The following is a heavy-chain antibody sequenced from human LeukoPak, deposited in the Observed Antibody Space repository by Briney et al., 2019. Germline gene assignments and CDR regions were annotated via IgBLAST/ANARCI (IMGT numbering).Heavy chain of an antibody. CDR2: IIPILGIA. Sequence: SVKVSCKASGGTFSSYAISWVRQAPGQGLEWMGRIIPILGIANYAQRFQGRVTITADKSTSTAYMELSSLRSEDTAVYYCARDEGGPPDYWGQGTLVTVSS. CDR1: GGTFSSYA. J-gene: IGHJ4*02. D-gene: IGHD2-15*01. CDR3: ARDEGGPPDY. V-gene: IGHV1-69*04.